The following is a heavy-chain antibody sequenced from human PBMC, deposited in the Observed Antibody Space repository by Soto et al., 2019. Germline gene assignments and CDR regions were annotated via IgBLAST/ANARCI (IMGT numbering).Heavy chain of an antibody. CDR1: GLTFSSYA. CDR3: TNQDRSAYSG. V-gene: IGHV3-23*01. J-gene: IGHJ4*02. D-gene: IGHD3-22*01. CDR2: ISGSGGST. Sequence: EVQLLESGGGLVQPGGSLRLSCAASGLTFSSYAMSWVRQAPGKGLEWVSAISGSGGSTYYADSVKGRFTISSDNSKNTLYLQMNSLRAEDTAVHYCTNQDRSAYSGWGQGTLVTVSS.